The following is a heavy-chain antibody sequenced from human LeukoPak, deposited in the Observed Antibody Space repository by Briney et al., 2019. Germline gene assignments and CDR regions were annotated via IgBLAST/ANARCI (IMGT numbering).Heavy chain of an antibody. D-gene: IGHD3-10*01. CDR3: ARNIWFGESADAFDI. CDR1: GYTFTGYY. V-gene: IGHV1-2*02. CDR2: INPNSGGT. J-gene: IGHJ3*02. Sequence: ASVKVSCKASGYTFTGYYMHWVRQAPGQGLEWMGWINPNSGGTNYAQKFQGRVTMTRDKSIRTAYMELSRLTSDDTAVYYCARNIWFGESADAFDIWGQGIMVTVSS.